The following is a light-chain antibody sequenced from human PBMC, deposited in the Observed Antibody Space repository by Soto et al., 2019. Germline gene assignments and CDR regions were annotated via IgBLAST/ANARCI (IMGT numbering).Light chain of an antibody. Sequence: EIVLTQSPATLSLSPGERATLSCRASQSVSSYLAWYQQKPGQAPRLLIYDASNRATGIPARFSGSGSGTDFTLTISSLEPEDFAVYYCLHRMNWPLTFGQGTRLEIK. CDR2: DAS. V-gene: IGKV3-11*01. CDR3: LHRMNWPLT. J-gene: IGKJ5*01. CDR1: QSVSSY.